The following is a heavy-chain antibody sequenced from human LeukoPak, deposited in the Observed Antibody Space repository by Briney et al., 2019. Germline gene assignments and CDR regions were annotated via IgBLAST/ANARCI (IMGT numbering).Heavy chain of an antibody. J-gene: IGHJ4*02. CDR2: IIPIFGTA. CDR3: AREPGEYYDSSGSSFDY. Sequence: ASVKVSCKASGGTFSSYAISWVRQAPGQGLEWMGGIIPIFGTANYAQKFQGRVTITADKSTSTAYMELSSLRSDDTAVYYCAREPGEYYDSSGSSFDYWGQGTLVTVSS. D-gene: IGHD3-22*01. CDR1: GGTFSSYA. V-gene: IGHV1-69*06.